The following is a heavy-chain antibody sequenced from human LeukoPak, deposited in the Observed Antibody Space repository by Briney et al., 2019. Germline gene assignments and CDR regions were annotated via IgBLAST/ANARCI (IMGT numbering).Heavy chain of an antibody. CDR1: GYTFTSYG. D-gene: IGHD5-18*01. V-gene: IGHV1-18*01. Sequence: GASVKVSCKASGYTFTSYGISWVRQAPGQGLEWMGWISAYNGNTNYAQKLQGRVTMTTDTSTSTAYMELRSLRSDNTAVYYCARCRVTSPAMVDYYYGMDVWGQGTTVTVSS. CDR3: ARCRVTSPAMVDYYYGMDV. CDR2: ISAYNGNT. J-gene: IGHJ6*02.